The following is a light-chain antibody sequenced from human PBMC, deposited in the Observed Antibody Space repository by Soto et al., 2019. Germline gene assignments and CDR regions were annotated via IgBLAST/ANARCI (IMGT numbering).Light chain of an antibody. CDR1: SSDVGAYNY. CDR3: SSYTSGSTPVV. J-gene: IGLJ2*01. Sequence: QSALTQPASVSGSPGQSITISCTGTSSDVGAYNYVSWYQQHPGKAPKLMIDDVSNRPSGVSNRFSGSKSGNTASLTISGLQAEDEAEYYCSSYTSGSTPVVFGGGTKLTVL. CDR2: DVS. V-gene: IGLV2-14*01.